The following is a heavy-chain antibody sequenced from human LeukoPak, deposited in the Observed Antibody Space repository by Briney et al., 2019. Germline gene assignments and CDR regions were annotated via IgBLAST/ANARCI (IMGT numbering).Heavy chain of an antibody. J-gene: IGHJ4*02. CDR2: MNPNSGNT. V-gene: IGHV1-8*03. D-gene: IGHD3-22*01. CDR3: ARASGYYDSSGYGY. Sequence: GASVKVSCKASGYTFTSYDINWVRQATGQGLEWMGRMNPNSGNTGYAQKFQGRVAITRNTSISTAYMELSSLRSEDTAVYYCARASGYYDSSGYGYWGQGTLVTVSS. CDR1: GYTFTSYD.